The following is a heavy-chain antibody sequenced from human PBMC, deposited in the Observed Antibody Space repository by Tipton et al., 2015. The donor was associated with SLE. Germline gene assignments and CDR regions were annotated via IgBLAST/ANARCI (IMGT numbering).Heavy chain of an antibody. CDR1: GGSISSGSYY. J-gene: IGHJ2*01. CDR2: IYTSGST. D-gene: IGHD5-12*01. CDR3: ARGPEWLRLKYFDL. Sequence: TLSLTCTVSGGSISSGSYYWSWIRQPAGKGLEWIGRIYTSGSTYYNPSLKSRVTISVDTSKNQFSLKLSSVTAADTAVYYCARGPEWLRLKYFDLWGRGTLVTVSS. V-gene: IGHV4-61*02.